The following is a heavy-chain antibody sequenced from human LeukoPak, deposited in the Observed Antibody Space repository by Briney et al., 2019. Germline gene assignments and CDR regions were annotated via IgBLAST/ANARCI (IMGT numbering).Heavy chain of an antibody. CDR1: GFTFSDYY. CDR2: ISSSGSTI. Sequence: GGSLRLSCAASGFTFSDYYMSWIRQAPGKGLEWVSYISSSGSTIYYADSVKGRFTISRDNAENSLYLQMNSLRAEDTAVYYCAREHYFYHMDAWGEGTTVTVSS. V-gene: IGHV3-11*04. J-gene: IGHJ6*03. CDR3: AREHYFYHMDA.